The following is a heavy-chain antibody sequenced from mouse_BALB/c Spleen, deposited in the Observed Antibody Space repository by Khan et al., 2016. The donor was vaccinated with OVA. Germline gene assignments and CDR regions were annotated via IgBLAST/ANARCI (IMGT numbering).Heavy chain of an antibody. CDR2: INPTSGYT. Sequence: QVQLQQSGAELAKPGASVKMSCKASGYTFTTYWMHWVKQRPGQGLEWIGYINPTSGYTYYNEKFKDRVTLSADKSSSTAYKQLSSLTSEDSAVYYWTRDGIDYWGQGTTLTVSA. CDR1: GYTFTTYW. J-gene: IGHJ2*01. D-gene: IGHD2-3*01. CDR3: TRDGIDY. V-gene: IGHV1-7*01.